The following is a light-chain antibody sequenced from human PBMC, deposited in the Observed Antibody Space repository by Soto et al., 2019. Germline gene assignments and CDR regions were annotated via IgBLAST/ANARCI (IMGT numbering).Light chain of an antibody. CDR3: QSFDSSLTGLI. J-gene: IGLJ2*01. V-gene: IGLV1-40*01. Sequence: QSVLTQPPSVSGAPGQRVTISCNGNNSNIGAGSGVNWYQQFPNRAPKLLIYANTHRPSGVPDRFSGSTSATSASLAITGLQTQDEADYYCQSFDSSLTGLIFGGGTKLTVL. CDR2: ANT. CDR1: NSNIGAGSG.